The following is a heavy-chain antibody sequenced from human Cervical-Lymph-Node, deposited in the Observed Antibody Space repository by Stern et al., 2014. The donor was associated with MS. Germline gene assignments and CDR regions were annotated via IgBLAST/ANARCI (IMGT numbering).Heavy chain of an antibody. V-gene: IGHV3-30*18. D-gene: IGHD5-18*01. J-gene: IGHJ4*02. Sequence: MQLVESGGGVVQPGRSLRLSCAASGFTFSSYGMHWVRQAPGKGLEWVAVISYDGSNKYYADSVKGRFTISRDNSKNTLYLQMNSLRAEDTAVYYCAKGGGYSYGPFDYWGQGTLVTVSS. CDR1: GFTFSSYG. CDR3: AKGGGYSYGPFDY. CDR2: ISYDGSNK.